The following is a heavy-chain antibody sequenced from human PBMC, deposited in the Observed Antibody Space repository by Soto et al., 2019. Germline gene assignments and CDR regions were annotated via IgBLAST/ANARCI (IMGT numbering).Heavy chain of an antibody. Sequence: SETLSLTCPVSGCSISSYYWSWIRQPPGKGLEWIGYIYYSGSTNYNPSLKSRVTISVDTSKNQFSLKLSSVTAADTAVYYCARQVGGWAPWYFDYWGQGTLVTVSS. V-gene: IGHV4-59*08. CDR1: GCSISSYY. CDR3: ARQVGGWAPWYFDY. D-gene: IGHD6-19*01. J-gene: IGHJ4*02. CDR2: IYYSGST.